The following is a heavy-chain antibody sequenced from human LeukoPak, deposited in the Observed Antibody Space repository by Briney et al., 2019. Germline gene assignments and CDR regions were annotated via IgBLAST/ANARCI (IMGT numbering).Heavy chain of an antibody. CDR1: GFTFSSYS. CDR2: ISSSSSYI. V-gene: IGHV3-21*01. CDR3: ARGGYGDYDYFDY. J-gene: IGHJ4*02. D-gene: IGHD4-17*01. Sequence: VGSLRLSCKASGFTFSSYSMNWVRQAPGKGLEWVSSISSSSSYIYYADSVKGRFTISRDNAKNSLYLQMNSLRAEDTAVYYCARGGYGDYDYFDYWGQGTLVTVSS.